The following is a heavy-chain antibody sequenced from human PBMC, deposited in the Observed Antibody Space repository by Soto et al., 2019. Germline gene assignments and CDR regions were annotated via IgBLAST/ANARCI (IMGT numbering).Heavy chain of an antibody. CDR1: GGTFSSYA. V-gene: IGHV1-69*01. J-gene: IGHJ6*02. CDR2: IIPIFGTA. D-gene: IGHD3-22*01. Sequence: QVQLVQSGAEVKKPGSSVKVSCKASGGTFSSYAISWVRQAPGQGLEWMGGIIPIFGTANYAQKFQGRVTITADESTSTAYMEVSSLRSEDTAVYYCAKGVVVITPQKNYYYYGMDVWGQGTTVTGSS. CDR3: AKGVVVITPQKNYYYYGMDV.